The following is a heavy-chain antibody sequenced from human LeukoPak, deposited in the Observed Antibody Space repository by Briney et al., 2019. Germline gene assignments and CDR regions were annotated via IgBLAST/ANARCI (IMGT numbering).Heavy chain of an antibody. D-gene: IGHD3-22*01. Sequence: GGSLRPSCEASGFTFSSYSMSWVRQAPGKGLEWVSLISSSSTYIYYADSVKGRFTISRDNAENSLYLQMNSLRAEDTAVYYCAKTLSPPYYYDSAGYFYIDSWGQGTLVTVSS. CDR1: GFTFSSYS. CDR2: ISSSSTYI. V-gene: IGHV3-21*01. CDR3: AKTLSPPYYYDSAGYFYIDS. J-gene: IGHJ4*02.